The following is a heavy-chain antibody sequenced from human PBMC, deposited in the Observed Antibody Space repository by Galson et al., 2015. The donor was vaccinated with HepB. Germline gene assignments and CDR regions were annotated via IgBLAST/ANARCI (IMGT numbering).Heavy chain of an antibody. CDR2: ISDSSTTK. CDR1: GFTFSDYS. V-gene: IGHV3-11*01. CDR3: ARAARWLDP. J-gene: IGHJ5*02. Sequence: SLRLSCAASGFTFSDYSMSWIRQAPGRGLEWVSYISDSSTTKYYAESVKGRFTVSRDNAKNSLYLQMNSVRPEDTALYYCARAARWLDPWGQGTLVIISP.